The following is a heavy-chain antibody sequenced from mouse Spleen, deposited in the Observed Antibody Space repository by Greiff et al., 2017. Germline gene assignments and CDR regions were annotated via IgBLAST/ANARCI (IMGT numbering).Heavy chain of an antibody. CDR3: ATPHYGSSYDYYAMDY. V-gene: IGHV14-3*01. CDR1: GFNIKNTY. D-gene: IGHD1-1*01. Sequence: EVKLQESVAELVRPGASVKLSCTASGFNIKNTYMHWVKQRPEQGLEWIGRIDPANGNTKYAPKFQGKATITADTSSNTAYLQLSSLTSEDTAIYYCATPHYGSSYDYYAMDYWGQGTSVTVSS. J-gene: IGHJ4*01. CDR2: IDPANGNT.